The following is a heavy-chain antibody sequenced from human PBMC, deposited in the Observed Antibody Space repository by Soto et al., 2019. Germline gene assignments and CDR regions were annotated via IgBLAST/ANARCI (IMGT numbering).Heavy chain of an antibody. J-gene: IGHJ4*02. CDR1: GFTFSSYC. D-gene: IGHD6-13*01. CDR2: INSDGSST. V-gene: IGHV3-74*01. Sequence: GGSLRLPCAASGFTFSSYCMHWARQAPGKGLVWVSRINSDGSSTDYADSVKGRFTISRDNAKNTLYLQMNSLRAEDTAVYYCATGYSSSWYYTLAYWGQGVLVTVSS. CDR3: ATGYSSSWYYTLAY.